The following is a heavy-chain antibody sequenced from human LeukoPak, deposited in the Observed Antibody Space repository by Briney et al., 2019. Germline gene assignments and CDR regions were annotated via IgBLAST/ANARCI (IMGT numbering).Heavy chain of an antibody. CDR2: INHSGST. CDR3: TSSFLGYCSGGSCYPNY. D-gene: IGHD2-15*01. Sequence: PWETLSLTCAVYGGSFSGYYWSWVRQPPGKGLEWIGEINHSGSTNYNPSLKSRVTISADTSKNQFSLKVRSVTAADTAVYYCTSSFLGYCSGGSCYPNYWGQGTLVTVSS. J-gene: IGHJ4*02. V-gene: IGHV4-34*01. CDR1: GGSFSGYY.